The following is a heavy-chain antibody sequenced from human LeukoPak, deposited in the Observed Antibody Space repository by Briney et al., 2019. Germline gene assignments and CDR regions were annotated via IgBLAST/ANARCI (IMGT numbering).Heavy chain of an antibody. CDR2: INHSGST. CDR1: GGSFSGYY. V-gene: IGHV4-34*01. CDR3: ARNKRNYYDSSGYYRNSLPFDS. D-gene: IGHD3-22*01. Sequence: SETLSLTCAVYGGSFSGYYWSRIRQPPGKGLEWIGEINHSGSTNYNPSLKSRVTISVDTSKNQFSLKLSSVTAADTAVYYRARNKRNYYDSSGYYRNSLPFDSWGQGTLVTVSS. J-gene: IGHJ5*01.